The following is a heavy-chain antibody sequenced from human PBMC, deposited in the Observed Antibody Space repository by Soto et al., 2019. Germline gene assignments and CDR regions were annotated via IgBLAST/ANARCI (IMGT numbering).Heavy chain of an antibody. J-gene: IGHJ4*02. V-gene: IGHV3-11*01. D-gene: IGHD3-16*02. Sequence: GALRLSCAASGFTFSDYYMSWIRQAPGKGLEWVSYISPSGTTIYYADSVKGRFTISRDNAKNSLYLQMNSLRAEDTAVYYCARDRYDYVWGSYPEIDYWGQGTQVTVSS. CDR1: GFTFSDYY. CDR3: ARDRYDYVWGSYPEIDY. CDR2: ISPSGTTI.